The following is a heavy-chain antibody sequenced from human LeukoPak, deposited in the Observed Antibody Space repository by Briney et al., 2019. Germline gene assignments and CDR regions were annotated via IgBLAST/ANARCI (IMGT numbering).Heavy chain of an antibody. V-gene: IGHV3-23*01. CDR2: FSDSGGRT. J-gene: IGHJ3*02. D-gene: IGHD1-26*01. Sequence: GGSLRLSWEASGXTFRSYVMSWVRQAPGKGREWVSGFSDSGGRTFYAEAVKGRFTISRDNSKNTLSLQMNSLRAEDTAVYYCAKALVGIDAFDIWGQGTMVTVSS. CDR1: GXTFRSYV. CDR3: AKALVGIDAFDI.